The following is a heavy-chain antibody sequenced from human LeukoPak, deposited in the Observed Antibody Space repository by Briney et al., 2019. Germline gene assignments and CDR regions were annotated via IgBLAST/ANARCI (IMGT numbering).Heavy chain of an antibody. Sequence: ASVKVSCKTSGYTFVSYDINWVRQATGQGLEWMGWMNPNSANTGYAQKFRGRVTMTRNTSISTAYMELSSLRSEDTAVYYCAELGITMIGGVWGKGTTVTISS. CDR3: AELGITMIGGV. J-gene: IGHJ6*04. CDR2: MNPNSANT. V-gene: IGHV1-8*01. D-gene: IGHD3-10*02. CDR1: GYTFVSYD.